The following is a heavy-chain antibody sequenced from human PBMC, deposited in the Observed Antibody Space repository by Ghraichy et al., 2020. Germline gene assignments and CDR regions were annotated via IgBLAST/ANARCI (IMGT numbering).Heavy chain of an antibody. CDR2: IKSKTDGGTT. CDR3: TTVTYYYDSSGWDYAFDI. J-gene: IGHJ3*02. D-gene: IGHD3-22*01. V-gene: IGHV3-15*01. CDR1: GFTFSNAW. Sequence: GGSLRLSCAASGFTFSNAWMSWVRQAPGKGLEWVGRIKSKTDGGTTDYAAPVKGRFTISRDDSKNTLYLQMNSLKTEDTAVYYCTTVTYYYDSSGWDYAFDIWGQGTMVTVSS.